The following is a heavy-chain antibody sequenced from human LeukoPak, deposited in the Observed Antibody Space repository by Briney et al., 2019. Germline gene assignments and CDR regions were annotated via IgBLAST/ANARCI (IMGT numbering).Heavy chain of an antibody. D-gene: IGHD2-2*01. CDR1: GGTFSSYA. CDR3: ASTLGYCSSTSCYGVGHYYYYMDV. V-gene: IGHV1-69*05. Sequence: GSSVKVSCKASGGTFSSYAISWVRQAPGQGLEWMGGIIPIFGTANYAQKFQGRVTITTDESTSTAYMELSSLRSEDTAVYYCASTLGYCSSTSCYGVGHYYYYMDVWGKGTTVTVSS. CDR2: IIPIFGTA. J-gene: IGHJ6*03.